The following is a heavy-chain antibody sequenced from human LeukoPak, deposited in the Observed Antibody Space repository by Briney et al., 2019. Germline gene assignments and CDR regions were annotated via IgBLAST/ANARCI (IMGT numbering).Heavy chain of an antibody. Sequence: GGPLRLSCAASGFTFRTYEMNWVRQAPGKGLEWVSYISSSGSTIYYADSVKGRFTISRDNAKNSLYLQMNSLRAEDTAVYYCARDRRITESAFDIWGQGTMVTVSS. CDR3: ARDRRITESAFDI. J-gene: IGHJ3*02. V-gene: IGHV3-48*03. CDR2: ISSSGSTI. CDR1: GFTFRTYE. D-gene: IGHD3-10*01.